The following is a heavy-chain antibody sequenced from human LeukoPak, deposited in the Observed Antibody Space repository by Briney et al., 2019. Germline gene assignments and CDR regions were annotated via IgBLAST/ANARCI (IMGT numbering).Heavy chain of an antibody. V-gene: IGHV1-46*01. CDR2: MNPSGGST. CDR3: AAGNGDFGNMDV. CDR1: GYTFTSYY. J-gene: IGHJ6*03. Sequence: ASVKVSCKASGYTFTSYYIHWVRQAPGQGLEWMGLMNPSGGSTNYAQKFQGRVTMTRDTSTSTVYMALSSLRSEDTAVYYCAAGNGDFGNMDVWGKGTTVTISS. D-gene: IGHD4-17*01.